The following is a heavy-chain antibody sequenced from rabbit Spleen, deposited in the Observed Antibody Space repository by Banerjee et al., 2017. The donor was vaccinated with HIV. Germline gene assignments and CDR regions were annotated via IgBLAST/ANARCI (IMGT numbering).Heavy chain of an antibody. J-gene: IGHJ4*01. D-gene: IGHD8-1*01. Sequence: ELVESGGGLVQPGGSLKLSCKASRFDFSTYSMSWVRQAPGKGLEWIGCIYTGNVKTYYASWAKGRFTISKTSSTTVTLQMTSLTVADTATYFCARDAGSGDYIDVYFDLWGPGTLVTVS. CDR1: RFDFSTYS. CDR3: ARDAGSGDYIDVYFDL. V-gene: IGHV1S45*01. CDR2: IYTGNVKT.